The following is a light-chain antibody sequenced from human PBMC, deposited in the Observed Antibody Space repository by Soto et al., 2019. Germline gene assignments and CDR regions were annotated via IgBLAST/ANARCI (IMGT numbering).Light chain of an antibody. CDR2: GAS. Sequence: EIVMTHTPATLSASPGEKTTLSCRASQSVSSNLAWYQQKPGQAPRLLIYGASTRATGIPARFSGSGSGTEFTLTISSLQSEDFAVYCCQQYNNWPLSFGGGTRWIS. V-gene: IGKV3-15*01. J-gene: IGKJ4*01. CDR3: QQYNNWPLS. CDR1: QSVSSN.